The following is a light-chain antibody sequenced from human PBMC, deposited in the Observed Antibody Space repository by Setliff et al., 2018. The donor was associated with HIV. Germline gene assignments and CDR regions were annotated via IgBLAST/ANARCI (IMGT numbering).Light chain of an antibody. CDR3: SSYTSSKTYV. CDR1: RSDVGAYDY. V-gene: IGLV2-14*01. J-gene: IGLJ1*01. Sequence: QSVLTQPASVSGSPGQPLTISCTGKRSDVGAYDYVSWYQQHPGKVPKLIVYEVRNRPSGISNRFSGSKSGNTASPTISGLQAEDEADYYCSSYTSSKTYVFGTGTKVTVL. CDR2: EVR.